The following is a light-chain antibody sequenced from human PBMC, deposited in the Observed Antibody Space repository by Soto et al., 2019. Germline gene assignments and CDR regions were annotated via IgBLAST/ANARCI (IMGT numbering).Light chain of an antibody. CDR3: QQRSNWPPIT. Sequence: EIMLTQSPGTLSLYPGDRATLSCRASQSVSRSYLVWYQQRPGQAPRLLIYDASHRAAGIPARFSGSGFGTDFTLTISSLEPEDAAVYYCQQRSNWPPITFGQGTLLEIK. CDR1: QSVSRSY. V-gene: IGKV3-11*01. CDR2: DAS. J-gene: IGKJ5*01.